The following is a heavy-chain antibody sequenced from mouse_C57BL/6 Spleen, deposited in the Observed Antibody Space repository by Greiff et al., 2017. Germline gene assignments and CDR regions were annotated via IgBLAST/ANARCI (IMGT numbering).Heavy chain of an antibody. CDR3: TRDYYGSRFAY. D-gene: IGHD1-1*01. CDR2: IDPENGDT. Sequence: VQLQQSGAELVRPGASVKLSCTASGFNIKDDYMHWVKQRLEQGLEWIEWIDPENGDTEYASKFQGKATIPADTSSNKSYLQLSSLTSEDTAVYYCTRDYYGSRFAYWGQGTLVTVSA. V-gene: IGHV14-4*01. J-gene: IGHJ3*01. CDR1: GFNIKDDY.